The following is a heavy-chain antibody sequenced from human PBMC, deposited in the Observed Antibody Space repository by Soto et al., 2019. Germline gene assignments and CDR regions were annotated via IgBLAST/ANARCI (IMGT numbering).Heavy chain of an antibody. V-gene: IGHV4-39*01. CDR3: ASPYSSSSGDYYYGMDV. CDR2: IYYSGST. D-gene: IGHD6-6*01. Sequence: QVQLQQWGAGLLKPSETLSLTCTVSGGSISSSSYYWGWIRQPPGKGLEWIGSIYYSGSTYYNPSLKSRVTISVDTSKNQFSLKLSSVTAADTAVYYCASPYSSSSGDYYYGMDVWGQGTTVTVSS. J-gene: IGHJ6*02. CDR1: GGSISSSSYY.